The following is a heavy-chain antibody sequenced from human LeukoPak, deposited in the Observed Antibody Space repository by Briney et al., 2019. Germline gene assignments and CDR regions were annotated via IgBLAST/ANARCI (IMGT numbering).Heavy chain of an antibody. CDR1: GFTFSSYD. CDR2: IGTAGDT. J-gene: IGHJ4*02. CDR3: VRSEYQVLSPGPPDY. V-gene: IGHV3-13*01. D-gene: IGHD3-16*02. Sequence: QAGGSLRLSCAASGFTFSSYDMHWVRQATGKGLEWVSAIGTAGDTYYPGSVKGRFTISRENAKNSLYLQMNSLRAGDTAVYYCVRSEYQVLSPGPPDYWGQGTLVTVSS.